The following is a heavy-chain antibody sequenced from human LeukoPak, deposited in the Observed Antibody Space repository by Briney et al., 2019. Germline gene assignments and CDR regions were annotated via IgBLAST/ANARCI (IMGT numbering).Heavy chain of an antibody. CDR2: ISSSSSYI. J-gene: IGHJ4*02. D-gene: IGHD1-26*01. Sequence: GGSLRLSCAASGFTFSSYSMNWVGQAPGKGLEWVSSISSSSSYIYYADSVKGRFTISRDNAKNSLSLQMNSLRAGDTVVYYCARDQGGDYWGQRTLVTVSS. V-gene: IGHV3-21*01. CDR3: ARDQGGDY. CDR1: GFTFSSYS.